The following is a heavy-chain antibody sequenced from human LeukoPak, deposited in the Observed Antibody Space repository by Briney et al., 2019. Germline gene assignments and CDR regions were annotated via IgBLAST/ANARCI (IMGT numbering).Heavy chain of an antibody. CDR1: GGSISSYH. J-gene: IGHJ4*02. D-gene: IGHD6-13*01. CDR3: ARDREQQLLPYYFDY. V-gene: IGHV4-59*12. CDR2: IYYSGST. Sequence: SETLSLTCTVSGGSISSYHWSWIRQPPGKGLECIGYIYYSGSTNYNPSLKSRVTISVDTSKNQFSLKLSSVTAADTAVYYCARDREQQLLPYYFDYWGQGTLVTVSS.